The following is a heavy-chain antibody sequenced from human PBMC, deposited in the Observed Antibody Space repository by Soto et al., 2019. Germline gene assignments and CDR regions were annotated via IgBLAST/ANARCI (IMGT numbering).Heavy chain of an antibody. CDR3: ARDRGSKTYYDFWSGSRWFDP. D-gene: IGHD3-3*01. CDR1: GYTFTSYA. Sequence: QVQLVQSGAEVKKPGASVKVSCKASGYTFTSYAMHWVRQAPGQRLEWMGWINAGNGNTKYSQKFQGRVTITRDTSASTAYMELSSLRSEDTAVYYCARDRGSKTYYDFWSGSRWFDPWGQGTLVTVSP. V-gene: IGHV1-3*01. CDR2: INAGNGNT. J-gene: IGHJ5*02.